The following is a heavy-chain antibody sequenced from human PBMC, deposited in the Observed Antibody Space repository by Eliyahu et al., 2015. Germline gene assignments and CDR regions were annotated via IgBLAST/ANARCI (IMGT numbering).Heavy chain of an antibody. Sequence: KFQGRVTITADESTSTAYMELSSLRSEDTAVYYCARGDIAVAGTTLDYWGQGTLVTVSS. V-gene: IGHV1-69*01. CDR3: ARGDIAVAGTTLDY. D-gene: IGHD6-19*01. J-gene: IGHJ4*02.